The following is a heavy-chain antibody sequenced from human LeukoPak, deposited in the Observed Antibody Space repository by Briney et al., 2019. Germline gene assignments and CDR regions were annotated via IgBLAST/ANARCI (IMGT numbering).Heavy chain of an antibody. CDR3: ARERFEHLAYFDY. Sequence: GESLKISCKGSGYSFTSYWIGWVRQMPGKGLEWMGIIYPGDSDTRYSPSCQGQVTISADKSISTAYLQWSSLKASDTAIYYCARERFEHLAYFDYWGQGTLVTVSS. D-gene: IGHD3-3*01. CDR2: IYPGDSDT. J-gene: IGHJ4*02. CDR1: GYSFTSYW. V-gene: IGHV5-51*01.